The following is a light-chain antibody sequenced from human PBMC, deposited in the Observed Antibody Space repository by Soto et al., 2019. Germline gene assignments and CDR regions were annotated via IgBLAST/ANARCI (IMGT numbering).Light chain of an antibody. J-gene: IGKJ1*01. Sequence: ENVLTQSPGTLSLPPGERATLSCRAGQSVSSNFLAGYLQKPGQAPRLLIYGASNRATGIPDRFSGSGSGTDFTLTISRLEPEDFAVYYCQQYDSSPRTFGQGTKVEIK. CDR1: QSVSSNF. V-gene: IGKV3-20*01. CDR3: QQYDSSPRT. CDR2: GAS.